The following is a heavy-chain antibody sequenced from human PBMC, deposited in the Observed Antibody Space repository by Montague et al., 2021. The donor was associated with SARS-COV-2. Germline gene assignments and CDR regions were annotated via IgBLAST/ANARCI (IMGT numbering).Heavy chain of an antibody. J-gene: IGHJ5*01. CDR1: GDSVDRGSSY. CDR2: IYYTGSR. V-gene: IGHV4-61*01. CDR3: ARHARGEGYTSWFDS. D-gene: IGHD5-24*01. Sequence: SETLSLTCTVSGDSVDRGSSYWSWIRQPPGKGLDWIGYIYYTGSRKSNSSLKSRLTISVDTSKNQFSLKLSSVTAADTAVYYCARHARGEGYTSWFDSWGQGTLVTVSS.